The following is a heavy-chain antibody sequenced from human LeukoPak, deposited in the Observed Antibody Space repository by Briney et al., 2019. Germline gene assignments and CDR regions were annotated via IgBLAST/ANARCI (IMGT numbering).Heavy chain of an antibody. D-gene: IGHD5-18*01. CDR1: GFTFSSYA. CDR3: AKVGGYSYGYNWFDP. CDR2: ISGSGGST. Sequence: GGSLRLSRAASGFTFSSYAMSWVRQAPGKGLEWVSAISGSGGSTYYADSVKGRFTISRDNSKNTLYLQMNSLRAEDTAVYYCAKVGGYSYGYNWFDPWGQGTLVTVSS. J-gene: IGHJ5*02. V-gene: IGHV3-23*01.